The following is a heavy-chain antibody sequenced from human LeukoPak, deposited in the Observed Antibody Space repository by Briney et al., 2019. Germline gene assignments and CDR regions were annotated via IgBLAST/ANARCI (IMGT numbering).Heavy chain of an antibody. CDR2: LSGGGDSR. V-gene: IGHV3-23*01. Sequence: GGSLRFSCAASGFAFSNYAMSWVRQAPGKGLEWVSSLSGGGDSRYYADSVMGRFTISRDNSKNTLYLQMNSLRAEDTAVYYCAKAVRSMVTGGGYFDSWGQGTLVTVSS. CDR3: AKAVRSMVTGGGYFDS. CDR1: GFAFSNYA. D-gene: IGHD3-10*01. J-gene: IGHJ4*02.